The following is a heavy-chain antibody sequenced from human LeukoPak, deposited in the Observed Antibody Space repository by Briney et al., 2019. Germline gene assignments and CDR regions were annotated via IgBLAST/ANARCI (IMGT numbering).Heavy chain of an antibody. CDR2: IKEDGSKA. J-gene: IGHJ4*02. V-gene: IGHV3-7*03. CDR3: ARGQNVPA. CDR1: EFTFSNYW. Sequence: GGSLRLSCEASEFTFSNYWMTWVRQAPGKGLEWVTHIKEDGSKAYYIDSVKGRFTISRDNSKNTLYLQMNSLRAEDTAVYYCARGQNVPAWGQGTLVTVSS. D-gene: IGHD1-1*01.